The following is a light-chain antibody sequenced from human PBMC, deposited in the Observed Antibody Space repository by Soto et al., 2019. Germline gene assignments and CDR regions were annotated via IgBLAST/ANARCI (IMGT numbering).Light chain of an antibody. CDR1: TGAVTSGHY. J-gene: IGLJ2*01. Sequence: QAVVTQEPSLTVSPGGTVTLTCGSSTGAVTSGHYPYWFQQKPGQAPRTLIYDASNKHSWTPARFSGFLLGGKAALTLSGAQPEDEAEYYCSLSYSGARPVFGGGTKLTVL. V-gene: IGLV7-46*01. CDR3: SLSYSGARPV. CDR2: DAS.